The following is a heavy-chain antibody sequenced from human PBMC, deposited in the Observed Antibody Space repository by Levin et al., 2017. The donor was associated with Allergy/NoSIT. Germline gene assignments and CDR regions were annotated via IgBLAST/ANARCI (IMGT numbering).Heavy chain of an antibody. D-gene: IGHD1/OR15-1a*01. Sequence: GGSLRLSCVASGFTFGDYAMTWVRQAPGKGLEWVSVRTGGGFNTYYGDSVKGRFTVFRDNSKNTLYLELNSLRAEDTAVYYCAKKQGGTSGFSFDVWGQGTTVTVSS. J-gene: IGHJ3*01. CDR2: RTGGGFNT. V-gene: IGHV3-23*01. CDR1: GFTFGDYA. CDR3: AKKQGGTSGFSFDV.